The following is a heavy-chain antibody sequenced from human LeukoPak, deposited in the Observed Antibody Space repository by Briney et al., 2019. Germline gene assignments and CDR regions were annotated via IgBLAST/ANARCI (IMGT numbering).Heavy chain of an antibody. J-gene: IGHJ4*02. D-gene: IGHD3-10*01. CDR3: ARASRITMVRGVIGPDY. V-gene: IGHV3-33*01. CDR2: IWYDGSNK. CDR1: GFTFSSYG. Sequence: GGSLRLSCAASGFTFSSYGMHWVRQALGKGLEWVAVIWYDGSNKYYADSVKGRFTISRDNSKNTLYLQMNSLRAEDTAVYYCARASRITMVRGVIGPDYWGQGTLVTVSS.